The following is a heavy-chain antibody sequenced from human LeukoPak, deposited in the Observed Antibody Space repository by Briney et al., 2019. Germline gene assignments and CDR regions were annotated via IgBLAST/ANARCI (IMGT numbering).Heavy chain of an antibody. V-gene: IGHV4-30-4*01. J-gene: IGHJ6*03. CDR3: ARSHIVVVIEYYMDV. D-gene: IGHD2-21*01. Sequence: SETLSLTCTVSGGSISSGDYYWSWIRQPPGKGLEWIGYIYYSGSTYYNPSLRSRVTISVVTSKNQFSLKLSSVTAADTAVYYCARSHIVVVIEYYMDVWGKGTTVTVSS. CDR2: IYYSGST. CDR1: GGSISSGDYY.